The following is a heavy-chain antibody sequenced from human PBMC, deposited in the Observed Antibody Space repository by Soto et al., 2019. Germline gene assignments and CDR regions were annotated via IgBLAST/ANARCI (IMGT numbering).Heavy chain of an antibody. CDR2: IYYSGST. D-gene: IGHD3-22*01. CDR3: ARDLYYYDSSGYSPMYNWFAP. Sequence: ASETLSLTCTVSGGSISSYYWSWIRQPPGKGLECIGYIYYSGSTNYNPSLKSRVTISVDTSKNQFSLKLSSVTAADTAVYYCARDLYYYDSSGYSPMYNWFAPWGQGTLVTVSS. V-gene: IGHV4-59*01. J-gene: IGHJ5*02. CDR1: GGSISSYY.